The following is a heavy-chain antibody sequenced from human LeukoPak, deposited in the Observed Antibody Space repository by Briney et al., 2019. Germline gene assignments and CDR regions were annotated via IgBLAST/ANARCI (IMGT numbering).Heavy chain of an antibody. V-gene: IGHV4-30-4*08. D-gene: IGHD1-26*01. CDR2: IYYSGST. J-gene: IGHJ5*02. CDR3: AREFGGSLEWFDP. CDR1: GGSITSGDYY. Sequence: PSETLSLTCTVSGGSITSGDYYWSWIRQPPGKGLEWIGYIYYSGSTYYNPSLKSRVTISVDTSKNQFSLKLSSVTAADTAVYYCAREFGGSLEWFDPWGQGTLVTVSS.